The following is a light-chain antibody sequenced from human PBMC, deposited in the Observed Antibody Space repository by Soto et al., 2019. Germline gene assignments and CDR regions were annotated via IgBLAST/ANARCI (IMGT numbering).Light chain of an antibody. V-gene: IGLV2-14*03. Sequence: QSALTQPASVSGSPRQSITISCTGTSSDVGGYNYVSWYQQHPGKAPKPMIYDVTNRPSGVSNRFSGSKSGNTASLTISGLQAEDEADYYCSSYTSSSTLLYVFGTGTKVTVL. CDR3: SSYTSSSTLLYV. CDR1: SSDVGGYNY. J-gene: IGLJ1*01. CDR2: DVT.